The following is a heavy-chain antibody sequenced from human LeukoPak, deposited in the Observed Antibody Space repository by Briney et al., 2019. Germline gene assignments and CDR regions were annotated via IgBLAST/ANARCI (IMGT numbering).Heavy chain of an antibody. CDR1: VGPISSYY. CDR2: IHYSGRP. V-gene: IGHV4-59*08. D-gene: IGHD3-3*01. J-gene: IGHJ6*02. CDR3: ARWSYYYYGMDV. Sequence: SETLSLTCTVPVGPISSYYWSWIRQPPAKGLKWVGYIHYSGRPNYNPSRKSRVTISVDTSKNQFSLKLSSVSAADTAVYYCARWSYYYYGMDVWGQGTSVTVSS.